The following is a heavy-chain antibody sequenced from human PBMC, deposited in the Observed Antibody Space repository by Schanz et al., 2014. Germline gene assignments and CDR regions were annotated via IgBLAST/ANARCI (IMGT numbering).Heavy chain of an antibody. V-gene: IGHV1-18*01. J-gene: IGHJ4*02. Sequence: QIQLVQSGPEVKKPGATVKVSCKASGYIFINSGISWVRQAPGQGLEWMGWISVYNHNKEYDQKFQGRVTMTTDTATSTAYMALTDPRSDDTGVYYCARARRFFDRDDLYYFDSWGQGTLVTVSS. CDR3: ARARRFFDRDDLYYFDS. CDR2: ISVYNHNK. D-gene: IGHD3-3*01. CDR1: GYIFINSG.